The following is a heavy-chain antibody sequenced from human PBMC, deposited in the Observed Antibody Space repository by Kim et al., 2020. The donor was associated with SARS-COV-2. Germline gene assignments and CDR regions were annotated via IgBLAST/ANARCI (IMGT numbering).Heavy chain of an antibody. CDR3: AKAGPSRIWFGELPNWFDP. Sequence: GGSLRLSCAASGFTFSSYAMSWVRQAPGKGLEWVSAISGSGGSTYYADSMKGRFTISRDNSKNTLYLQMNSLRAEDTAVYYCAKAGPSRIWFGELPNWFDPWGQGTLVTVSS. D-gene: IGHD3-10*01. CDR1: GFTFSSYA. CDR2: ISGSGGST. V-gene: IGHV3-23*01. J-gene: IGHJ5*02.